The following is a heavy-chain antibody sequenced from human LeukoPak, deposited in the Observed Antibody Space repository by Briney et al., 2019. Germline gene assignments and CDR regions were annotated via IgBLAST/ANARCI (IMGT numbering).Heavy chain of an antibody. CDR2: INSDGSST. CDR1: GFTFSSYW. D-gene: IGHD3-9*01. J-gene: IGHJ5*02. Sequence: AGGSLRLSCAASGFTFSSYWMHWVRQAPGKGLVWVSRINSDGSSTSYADSVEGRFTISRDNAKNTLYLQMNSLRAEDTAVYYCAREANLLRYFDLPWGQGTLVTVSS. CDR3: AREANLLRYFDLP. V-gene: IGHV3-74*01.